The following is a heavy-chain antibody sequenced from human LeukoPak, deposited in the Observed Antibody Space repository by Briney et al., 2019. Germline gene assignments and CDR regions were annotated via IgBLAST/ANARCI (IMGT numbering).Heavy chain of an antibody. Sequence: GGSLRLSCVASGFKFSHYSMNWVRQAPGKGLEWVANLKPDGSEQYSVDSVKGRFTMSRDNAKNSLYLQMNSLRAEDTAIYYCARFTFGPNAFDIWGRGTMVTVSS. CDR1: GFKFSHYS. CDR2: LKPDGSEQ. D-gene: IGHD3-16*01. CDR3: ARFTFGPNAFDI. V-gene: IGHV3-7*01. J-gene: IGHJ3*02.